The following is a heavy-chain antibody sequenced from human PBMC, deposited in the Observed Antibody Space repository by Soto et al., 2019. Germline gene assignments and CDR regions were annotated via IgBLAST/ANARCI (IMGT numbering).Heavy chain of an antibody. V-gene: IGHV5-51*01. CDR2: IYPGDSDT. J-gene: IGHJ6*02. CDR1: RYSFTSYW. CDR3: ARRGDGYNRYYYYGMDV. D-gene: IGHD3-10*01. Sequence: GESLKISCKGSRYSFTSYWIGWVRQMPGKGLEWMGIIYPGDSDTRYSPSFQGQVTISADKSISTAYLQWSSLKASDTAMYYCARRGDGYNRYYYYGMDVWGQGTTVTVSS.